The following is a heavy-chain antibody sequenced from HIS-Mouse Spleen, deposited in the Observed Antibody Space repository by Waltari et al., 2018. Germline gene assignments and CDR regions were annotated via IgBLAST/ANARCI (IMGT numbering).Heavy chain of an antibody. V-gene: IGHV4-39*07. CDR3: AREIPYSSSWYDWYFDL. J-gene: IGHJ2*01. CDR1: GGSISSSSYY. CDR2: IYYSGST. D-gene: IGHD6-13*01. Sequence: QLQLQESGPGLVKPSETLSLTCTVSGGSISSSSYYWGWIRQPPGKGLEWIGSIYYSGSTCYNPSIKSRVTISVDASKSQCSLKLSAVTAADTAVYYCAREIPYSSSWYDWYFDLWGRGTLVTVSS.